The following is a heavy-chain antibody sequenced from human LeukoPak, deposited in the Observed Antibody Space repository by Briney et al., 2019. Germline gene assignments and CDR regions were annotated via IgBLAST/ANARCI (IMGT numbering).Heavy chain of an antibody. D-gene: IGHD3-10*01. J-gene: IGHJ4*02. CDR3: ARHASYYGSGSYYLDY. CDR2: IYPGDSDT. V-gene: IGHV5-51*01. CDR1: GYSFTSYW. Sequence: GESLKISCEGSGYSFTSYWIAWVRQMPGKGLEWMGIIYPGDSDTRYSPSFQGQVTISADKSIRTAFLHWSSLKASDTAMYYCARHASYYGSGSYYLDYWGQGTLVTASS.